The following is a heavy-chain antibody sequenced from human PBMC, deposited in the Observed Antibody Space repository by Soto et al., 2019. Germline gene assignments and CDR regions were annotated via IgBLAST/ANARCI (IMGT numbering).Heavy chain of an antibody. CDR2: IYYSGST. CDR1: GGSISSGDYY. Sequence: SETLSLTCTVSGGSISSGDYYWSWIRQPPGKGLEWIGYIYYSGSTYYNPTLKSRVTISVDTSKNQFSLKLSSVTAADTAVYYCARAMVVTQNWFDPWGQGTLVTVSS. D-gene: IGHD2-21*02. CDR3: ARAMVVTQNWFDP. J-gene: IGHJ5*02. V-gene: IGHV4-30-4*01.